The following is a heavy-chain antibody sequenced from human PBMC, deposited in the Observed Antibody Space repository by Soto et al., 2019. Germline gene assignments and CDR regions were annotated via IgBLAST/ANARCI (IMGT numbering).Heavy chain of an antibody. CDR1: GASLTSGGLH. D-gene: IGHD3-3*02. J-gene: IGHJ4*02. Sequence: SETLSLTCTVSGASLTSGGLHWNWIRQPPGKGLEWIGYITHIGSFNYNPSLESRVTISVDMSKNQFSLRLSSVTAADTAVYYCATSSTFAFDYYFDYWGQGHLVTVSS. CDR3: ATSSTFAFDYYFDY. V-gene: IGHV4-61*08. CDR2: ITHIGSF.